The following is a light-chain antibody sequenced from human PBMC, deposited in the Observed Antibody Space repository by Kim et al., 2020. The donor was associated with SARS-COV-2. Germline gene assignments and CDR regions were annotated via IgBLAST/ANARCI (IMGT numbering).Light chain of an antibody. CDR3: QKYDSAPRT. V-gene: IGKV1-27*01. J-gene: IGKJ3*01. Sequence: ASVGDTVTIACRASQGISNYLAWYQQKPGKVPKLLIYAASTLHSGVPSRFSGSGSGTDFTLTISSLQPEDVATYYCQKYDSAPRTFGPGTKVDIK. CDR1: QGISNY. CDR2: AAS.